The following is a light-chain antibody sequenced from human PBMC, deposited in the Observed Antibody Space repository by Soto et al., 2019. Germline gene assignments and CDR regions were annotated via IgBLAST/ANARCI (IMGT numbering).Light chain of an antibody. CDR2: DAS. J-gene: IGKJ4*01. CDR1: QGVTID. CDR3: QQYQNWPPLT. V-gene: IGKV3-15*01. Sequence: EIVMTQSPATLSVSPGETATLSCRASQGVTIDLAWYQQKPGQAPRLLIYDASTRATGIPARFSGSGSGTEFTLTISSPQSEDFAVYYCQQYQNWPPLTFGGGTRVEIK.